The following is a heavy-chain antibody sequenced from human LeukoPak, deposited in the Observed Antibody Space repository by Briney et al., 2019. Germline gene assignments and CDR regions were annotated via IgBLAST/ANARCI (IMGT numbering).Heavy chain of an antibody. D-gene: IGHD3-10*01. CDR1: GFTFSSYS. CDR2: ISSSSSYI. CDR3: ARERGGPVNRMVRGIDY. V-gene: IGHV3-21*01. Sequence: PGGSLRLSCTASGFTFSSYSMNWVRQAPGKGLEWVSSISSSSSYIYYADSVKGRFTISRDNAKNSLYLQMNSLRAEDTAVYYCARERGGPVNRMVRGIDYWGQGTLVTVSS. J-gene: IGHJ4*02.